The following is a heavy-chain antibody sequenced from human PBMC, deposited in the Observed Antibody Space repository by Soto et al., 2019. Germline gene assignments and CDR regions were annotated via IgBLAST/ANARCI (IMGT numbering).Heavy chain of an antibody. J-gene: IGHJ4*02. D-gene: IGHD2-15*01. CDR1: GYTFTSYG. Sequence: QVQLVQSGAEVKKPGASVKVSCKASGYTFTSYGISWVRQAPGQGLEWMGWISAYNGNTNYAQKPAGRGTKTTEPTPNTADMELRSLRSEDTAVYYCARGGGAADYWGQGNLVTVSS. CDR2: ISAYNGNT. CDR3: ARGGGAADY. V-gene: IGHV1-18*01.